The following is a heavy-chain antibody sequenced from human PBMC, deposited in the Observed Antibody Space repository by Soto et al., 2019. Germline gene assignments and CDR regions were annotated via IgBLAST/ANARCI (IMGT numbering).Heavy chain of an antibody. D-gene: IGHD3-10*01. CDR1: GYTFTSYY. J-gene: IGHJ6*02. CDR3: ARDQGSGIFTSYGMDV. CDR2: INPSGGST. Sequence: ASVKVSCKASGYTFTSYYMHWARQAPGQGLEWMGIINPSGGSTSYAQKFQGWVTMTRDTSISTAYMELSRLRSDDTAVYYCARDQGSGIFTSYGMDVWGQGTTVTVSS. V-gene: IGHV1-46*01.